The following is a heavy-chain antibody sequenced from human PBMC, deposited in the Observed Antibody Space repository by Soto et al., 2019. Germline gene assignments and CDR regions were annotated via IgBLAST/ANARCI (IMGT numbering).Heavy chain of an antibody. CDR1: GYTFTSCG. CDR3: ARDRRWYSGSYGYYLDY. J-gene: IGHJ4*02. Sequence: ASVKVSCKASGYTFTSCGISWVRQAPGQGLEWMGWISAYNGNTNYAQKLRGRVTMTTDTSTSTAYMELRSLRSDDTAVYYCARDRRWYSGSYGYYLDYWGQGTLVTSPQ. D-gene: IGHD1-26*01. V-gene: IGHV1-18*04. CDR2: ISAYNGNT.